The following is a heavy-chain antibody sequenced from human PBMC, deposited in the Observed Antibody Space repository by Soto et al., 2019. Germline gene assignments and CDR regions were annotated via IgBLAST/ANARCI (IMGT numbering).Heavy chain of an antibody. CDR1: GFSFDDYA. J-gene: IGHJ6*02. CDR3: AKSTGGTANGMGV. V-gene: IGHV3-9*01. D-gene: IGHD2-8*02. CDR2: ISWNSGTI. Sequence: EVQVVESGGGLVQPCRSLRLSCAASGFSFDDYAMHWVRQAPGKGLEWVSGISWNSGTIGYADSVKGRFTISRDNAKNSLYLQMNSLRAEDTALYYCAKSTGGTANGMGVWGQGTTVTVSS.